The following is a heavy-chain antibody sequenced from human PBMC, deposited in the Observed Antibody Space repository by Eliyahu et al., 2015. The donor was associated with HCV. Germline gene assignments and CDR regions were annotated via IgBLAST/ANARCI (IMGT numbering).Heavy chain of an antibody. D-gene: IGHD3-3*01. CDR3: AAGTWGRFSPFDY. Sequence: QMQLVQSGPEVKKPGTSVKVSCKASGFTFTSSAVQWVRQARGQRLEWIGWIVVGSGNTNYAQKFQERVTITRDMSTSTAYMELSSLRSEDTAVYYCAAGTWGRFSPFDYWGQGTLVTVSS. CDR1: GFTFTSSA. CDR2: IVVGSGNT. J-gene: IGHJ4*02. V-gene: IGHV1-58*01.